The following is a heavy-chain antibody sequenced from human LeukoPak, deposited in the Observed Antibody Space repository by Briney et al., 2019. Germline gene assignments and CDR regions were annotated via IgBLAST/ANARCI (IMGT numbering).Heavy chain of an antibody. Sequence: PGGSLRLSCAASGFTFSSYSMNWVRQAPGKGLEWVSYISSSSSTIYYADSVKGRFTISRDNAKNSLYLQMNSLRAEDTAVYYCATPAAIRTYWGQGTLVTVSS. CDR2: ISSSSSTI. V-gene: IGHV3-48*04. CDR3: ATPAAIRTY. D-gene: IGHD2-2*02. CDR1: GFTFSSYS. J-gene: IGHJ4*02.